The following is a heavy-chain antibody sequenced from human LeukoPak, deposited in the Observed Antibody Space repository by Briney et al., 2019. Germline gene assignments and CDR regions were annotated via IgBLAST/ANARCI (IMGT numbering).Heavy chain of an antibody. CDR3: ANKLQFLLAFDI. J-gene: IGHJ3*02. Sequence: SVKVSCKASGGTFSSYAISWVRQAPGQGLEWMGGIIPIFGTANNAQKFQGRVTITADESTSTVYMELSSLRSEDTAVYYCANKLQFLLAFDIWGRGTMVTVSS. CDR1: GGTFSSYA. D-gene: IGHD3-3*01. V-gene: IGHV1-69*13. CDR2: IIPIFGTA.